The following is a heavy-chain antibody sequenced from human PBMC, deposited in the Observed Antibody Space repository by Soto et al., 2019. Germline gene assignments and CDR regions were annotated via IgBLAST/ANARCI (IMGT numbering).Heavy chain of an antibody. V-gene: IGHV3-74*01. Sequence: EEQLAESGGGIVQPGGTLRLSCAASGFTFRRYWMHWVRQSPGKGLEWVSRISSDGSSTSYADTVKGRFAISRDNAKSTLYLQMNSLRDEDSAMYYCAREGDGYNDFDCWGQGALVTVSS. CDR3: AREGDGYNDFDC. J-gene: IGHJ4*02. D-gene: IGHD5-12*01. CDR1: GFTFRRYW. CDR2: ISSDGSST.